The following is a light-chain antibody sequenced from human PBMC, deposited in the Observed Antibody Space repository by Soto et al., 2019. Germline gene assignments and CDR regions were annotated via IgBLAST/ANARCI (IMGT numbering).Light chain of an antibody. CDR2: AAS. CDR1: QSISSY. Sequence: DIQMTQSPSSLSASVGDRVTITCRASQSISSYLNWYQQKPGKAPKLLIYAASSLQSGVPSRFSGSGSGTEFTLTISSLQPEDFATYYCQQSYSTPLFTFGPGTKVDIK. V-gene: IGKV1-39*01. J-gene: IGKJ3*01. CDR3: QQSYSTPLFT.